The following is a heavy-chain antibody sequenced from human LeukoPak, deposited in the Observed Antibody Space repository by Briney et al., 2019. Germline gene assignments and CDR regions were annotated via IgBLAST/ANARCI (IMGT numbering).Heavy chain of an antibody. CDR1: GYTSTVYH. CDR3: GLVASGNWWFDP. J-gene: IGHJ5*02. CDR2: INPNSGGT. Sequence: ASAKVSCKTSGYTSTVYHIHWVRQAPGQGLEWMGWINPNSGGTNYAQKLQDRVTMTGDTSISTAYMELRSLTSDDAAVYYCGLVASGNWWFDPWGQGTLVTVSS. D-gene: IGHD2-8*02. V-gene: IGHV1-2*02.